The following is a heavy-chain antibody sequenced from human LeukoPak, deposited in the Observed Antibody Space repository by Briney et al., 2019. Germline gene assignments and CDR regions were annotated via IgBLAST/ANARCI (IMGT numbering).Heavy chain of an antibody. V-gene: IGHV3-23*01. CDR3: ARGKTVSPFDY. J-gene: IGHJ4*02. CDR2: ISGSGGST. CDR1: GFTFSSYA. D-gene: IGHD3-10*01. Sequence: GGSLRLSCAASGFTFSSYAMSWVRQAPGKGLEWVSAISGSGGSTYYADSVKGRFTISRDNAKNTLYLQMNSLRAEDTAVYYCARGKTVSPFDYWGQGTLVTVSS.